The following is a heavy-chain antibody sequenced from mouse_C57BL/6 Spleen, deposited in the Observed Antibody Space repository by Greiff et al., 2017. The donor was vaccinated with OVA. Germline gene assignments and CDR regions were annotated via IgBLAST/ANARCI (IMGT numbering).Heavy chain of an antibody. CDR3: ARGTTVGGPWFAY. V-gene: IGHV1-26*01. Sequence: EVQLQQSGPELVKPGASVKISCKASGYTFTDYYMNWVKQSHGKSLEWIGDINPNNGGTSYNQKFKGKATLTVDKSSSTAYMELRSLTSEDSAVYYCARGTTVGGPWFAYWGQGTLVTVSA. CDR2: INPNNGGT. J-gene: IGHJ3*01. D-gene: IGHD1-1*01. CDR1: GYTFTDYY.